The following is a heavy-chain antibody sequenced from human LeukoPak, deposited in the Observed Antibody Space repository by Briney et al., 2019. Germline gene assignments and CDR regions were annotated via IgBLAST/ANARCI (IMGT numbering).Heavy chain of an antibody. CDR2: IYYSGST. V-gene: IGHV4-39*01. CDR1: GGPINSNIYY. CDR3: ARGHWPQLYRWFDP. Sequence: SETLSLTCNVSGGPINSNIYYWAWVRQPPGKGLEWIGSIYYSGSTYYNPSPKSRITISVDTFRSQVSLKMRSVTAADTAVYYCARGHWPQLYRWFDPWGQGTLVTVSS. D-gene: IGHD2-8*01. J-gene: IGHJ5*02.